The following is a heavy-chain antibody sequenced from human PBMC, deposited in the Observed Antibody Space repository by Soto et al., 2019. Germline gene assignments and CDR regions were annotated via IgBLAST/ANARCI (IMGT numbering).Heavy chain of an antibody. Sequence: APVEVSCKNSGFTLNPYGISWVRQAPGQGLEWMGWINVDNGDTGYAQKIQGRLTMTTDTSTSTAYMELRSLRSDDTAVYYCARDKSHGLDYWGQGTPVTVSS. CDR3: ARDKSHGLDY. V-gene: IGHV1-18*01. CDR1: GFTLNPYG. CDR2: INVDNGDT. J-gene: IGHJ4*02.